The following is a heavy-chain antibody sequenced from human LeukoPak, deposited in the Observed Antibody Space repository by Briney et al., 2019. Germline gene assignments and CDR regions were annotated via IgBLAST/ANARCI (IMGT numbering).Heavy chain of an antibody. D-gene: IGHD3-10*01. CDR1: GGSVNSNTYY. V-gene: IGHV4-61*01. Sequence: SETLSLTCTVSGGSVNSNTYYWTWIRQPPGKGLEWIGHMYYSGHVDYSPSLKSRLTMSLDTSKNQFSLKLDSVSAADTAVYYCARMVRFGEVTGYYYGMDVWGRGTTVIVSS. CDR2: MYYSGHV. CDR3: ARMVRFGEVTGYYYGMDV. J-gene: IGHJ6*04.